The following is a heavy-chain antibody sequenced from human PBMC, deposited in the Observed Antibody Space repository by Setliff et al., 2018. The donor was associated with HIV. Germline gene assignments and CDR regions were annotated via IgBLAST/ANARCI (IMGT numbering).Heavy chain of an antibody. CDR2: IFYTGST. V-gene: IGHV4-59*01. Sequence: PSETLSLTCKVSGAPISSYYWNWIRQPPGKGLEWIAYIFYTGSTNYNPSLKSRVTISVDTSKNQFFLKLSSVTAADTAVYYCVRGYCSSTTCYDDYYYMDVWGKGSTVTVSS. CDR1: GAPISSYY. CDR3: VRGYCSSTTCYDDYYYMDV. J-gene: IGHJ6*03. D-gene: IGHD2-2*01.